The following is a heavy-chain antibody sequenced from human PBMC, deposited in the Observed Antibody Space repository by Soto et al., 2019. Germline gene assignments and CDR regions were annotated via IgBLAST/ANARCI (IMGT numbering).Heavy chain of an antibody. CDR1: GYSFSDYS. V-gene: IGHV1-2*02. Sequence: QVQLVQSGAEVKKSEASVKVSCKPSGYSFSDYSIQWVRQAPGQGLEWVAWINPKTAATNYAKKFQGRVSLTWDTSSTTAYMELTRLRPDDTAVYYCARIKWGLNYYNGMDVWGQGTTVIVSS. CDR2: INPKTAAT. J-gene: IGHJ6*02. CDR3: ARIKWGLNYYNGMDV. D-gene: IGHD1-26*01.